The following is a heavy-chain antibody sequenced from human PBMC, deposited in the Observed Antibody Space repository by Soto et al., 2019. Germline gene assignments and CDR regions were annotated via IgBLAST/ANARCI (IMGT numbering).Heavy chain of an antibody. V-gene: IGHV3-48*01. Sequence: GGSLRLSCAASGFTFSSYSMNWVRQAPGKGLEWVSYISSSSSTIYYADSVKGRFTISRDNAKNSLYLQMNSLRAEDTAVYYCARVGGGCSGGSCYSKDAFDIWGQGTMVTVSS. D-gene: IGHD2-15*01. CDR2: ISSSSSTI. J-gene: IGHJ3*02. CDR3: ARVGGGCSGGSCYSKDAFDI. CDR1: GFTFSSYS.